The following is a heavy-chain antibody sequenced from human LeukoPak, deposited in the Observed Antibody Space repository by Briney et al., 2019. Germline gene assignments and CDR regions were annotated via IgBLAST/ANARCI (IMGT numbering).Heavy chain of an antibody. Sequence: PSETLSLTCTVSGGSIGSGDYYWSWIRKPPGKGLEWIAYIYYSGSTYYNPSLKSRVTISVDTSKNQFSLKLSSVTAADTAVYYCARVFYYDSSGTLGGFDYWGRGTLVTVSS. V-gene: IGHV4-30-4*01. CDR3: ARVFYYDSSGTLGGFDY. J-gene: IGHJ4*02. D-gene: IGHD3-22*01. CDR2: IYYSGST. CDR1: GGSIGSGDYY.